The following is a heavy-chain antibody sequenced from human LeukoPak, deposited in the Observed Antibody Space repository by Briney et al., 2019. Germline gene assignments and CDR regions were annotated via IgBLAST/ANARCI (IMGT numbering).Heavy chain of an antibody. CDR3: ARYYVFWSGPLTPSDY. CDR2: ISAYNGNT. J-gene: IGHJ4*02. CDR1: GYTFTSYG. D-gene: IGHD3-3*01. V-gene: IGHV1-18*01. Sequence: ASVKVSCKASGYTFTSYGISWVRQAPGQGLEWMGWISAYNGNTNYAQKFQGRVTMTTDTSTSTAYMELRSLRSDDTAVYYCARYYVFWSGPLTPSDYWGQGTLVTVSS.